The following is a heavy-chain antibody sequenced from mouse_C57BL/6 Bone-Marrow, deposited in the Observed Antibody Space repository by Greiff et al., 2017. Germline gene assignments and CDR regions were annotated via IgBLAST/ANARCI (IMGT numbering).Heavy chain of an antibody. CDR1: GYTFTSYW. D-gene: IGHD2-4*01. CDR2: IHPSDSDT. V-gene: IGHV1-74*01. Sequence: QVQLQQPGAELVKPGASVKVSCKASGYTFTSYWMHWVKQRPGQGLEWIGRIHPSDSDTNYNQKFKGKATLTVDKSSSTAYMQLSSLTSEDSAVYYCAIGWVYYDYDDWFAYWGQGTLVTVSA. CDR3: AIGWVYYDYDDWFAY. J-gene: IGHJ3*01.